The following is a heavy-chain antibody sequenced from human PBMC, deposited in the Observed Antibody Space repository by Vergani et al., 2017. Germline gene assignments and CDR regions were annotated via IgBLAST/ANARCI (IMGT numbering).Heavy chain of an antibody. V-gene: IGHV1-18*04. CDR1: GYTFTSYG. CDR3: ARDNVDIVATNKYYYYYGMDV. Sequence: QVQLVQSGAEVKKPGASVKVSCKASGYTFTSYGISWVRRAPGQGLEWMGWISAYNGNTNYAQKLQGRVTMTTDTSTSTAYMELRSLRSDDTAVYYCARDNVDIVATNKYYYYYGMDVWGQGTTVTVSS. CDR2: ISAYNGNT. J-gene: IGHJ6*02. D-gene: IGHD5-12*01.